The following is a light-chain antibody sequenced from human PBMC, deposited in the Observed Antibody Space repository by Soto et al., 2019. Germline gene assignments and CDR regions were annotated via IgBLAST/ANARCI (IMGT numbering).Light chain of an antibody. Sequence: EIVMTQSPATLSVSPGERATLSCRASQSVNINLAWYQQKPGQAPRLLIYGASSRATGIPDRLSGSGSGTDFTLTISSLEPEDFAVYYCHQRKSWPRTCGQGTKVDI. CDR2: GAS. J-gene: IGKJ1*01. CDR3: HQRKSWPRT. CDR1: QSVNIN. V-gene: IGKV3D-15*01.